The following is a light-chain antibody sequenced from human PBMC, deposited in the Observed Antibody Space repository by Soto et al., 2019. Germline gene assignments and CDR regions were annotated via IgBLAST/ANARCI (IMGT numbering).Light chain of an antibody. CDR3: QEYYNWPPYT. J-gene: IGKJ2*01. CDR2: GAS. Sequence: EVVMTQSPATLSVSPGEGVTLSCRASQGIGDTLAWYQQTPGRAPRLLIHGASTRATGVPARFSGTGSGSEFTLTISSLQSEDFALYYCQEYYNWPPYTFGQGTKVDIK. CDR1: QGIGDT. V-gene: IGKV3-15*01.